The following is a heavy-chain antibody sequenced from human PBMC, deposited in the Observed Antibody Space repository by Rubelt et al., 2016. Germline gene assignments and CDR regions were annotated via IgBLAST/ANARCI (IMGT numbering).Heavy chain of an antibody. CDR3: CSRVPPDY. D-gene: IGHD2/OR15-2a*01. V-gene: IGHV4-39*03. J-gene: IGHJ4*02. CDR2: IYFSGKT. CDR1: GGSISSGSYY. Sequence: QLQLLESGPGLVKPSETLSFTCTVSGGSISSGSYYWGWIRQPPGKGLEWIGSIYFSGKTYYNPSLKSRITIAVDTSKNQFSLKLYSVTAADTAVYYCCSRVPPDYWGQGARVTVSS.